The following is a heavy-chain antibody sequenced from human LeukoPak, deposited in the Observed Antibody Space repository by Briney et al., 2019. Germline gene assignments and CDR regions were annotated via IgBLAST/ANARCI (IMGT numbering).Heavy chain of an antibody. Sequence: QPGGSLRLSCAASGFTFSSYGMHWVRQAPGKGLEWVAVIWYDGSNKYYADSVKGRFTISRDSSKNTLCLQMNSLRAEDTAVYYCARDYNFYFDYWGQGTLVTVSS. CDR1: GFTFSSYG. CDR2: IWYDGSNK. D-gene: IGHD1-20*01. CDR3: ARDYNFYFDY. J-gene: IGHJ4*02. V-gene: IGHV3-33*01.